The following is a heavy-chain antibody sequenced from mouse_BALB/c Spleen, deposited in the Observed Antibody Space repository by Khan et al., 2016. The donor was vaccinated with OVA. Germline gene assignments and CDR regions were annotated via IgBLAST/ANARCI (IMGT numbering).Heavy chain of an antibody. J-gene: IGHJ4*01. CDR1: GFSLTDYG. Sequence: VQLKESGPGLVAPSQSLSITCTISGFSLTDYGIHWVRQPPGKGLEWLVVIWSDGTTTYNSALKPRLSISKDNSKSQVFLKMNSLQTDDTAMYYCARQPYYHYYIMDYWGQGTSVTVSS. D-gene: IGHD2-10*01. V-gene: IGHV2-6-1*01. CDR3: ARQPYYHYYIMDY. CDR2: IWSDGTT.